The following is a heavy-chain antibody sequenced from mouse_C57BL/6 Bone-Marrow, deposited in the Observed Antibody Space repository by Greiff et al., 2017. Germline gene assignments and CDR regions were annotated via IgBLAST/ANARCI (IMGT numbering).Heavy chain of an antibody. CDR3: ARSPFAY. Sequence: VKLLESGAELVKPGASVKISCKASGYTFTDYYINWVKQRPGQGLEWLGKIGPGSGSTYYNEKFKGKATLTADKSSSTAYMQLSSLRSEDSAVYFCARSPFAYWGQGTLVTVSA. V-gene: IGHV1-77*01. J-gene: IGHJ3*01. CDR2: IGPGSGST. CDR1: GYTFTDYY.